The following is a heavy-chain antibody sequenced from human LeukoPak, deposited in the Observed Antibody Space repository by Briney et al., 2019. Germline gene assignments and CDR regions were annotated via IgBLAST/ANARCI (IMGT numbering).Heavy chain of an antibody. Sequence: GGSLRLSCAASGFTLSSYAMSWVRQAPGKGLEWVSAISDSGNTYHADSVEGRFTISRDSSKNTLFLQMNRLRPEDAAVYYCARGLPKNILTGYLNYWGQGTLVTVSS. CDR3: ARGLPKNILTGYLNY. CDR1: GFTLSSYA. V-gene: IGHV3-23*01. D-gene: IGHD3-9*01. J-gene: IGHJ4*02. CDR2: ISDSGNT.